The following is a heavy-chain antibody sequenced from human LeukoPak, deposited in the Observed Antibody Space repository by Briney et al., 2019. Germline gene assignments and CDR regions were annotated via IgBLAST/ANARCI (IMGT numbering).Heavy chain of an antibody. V-gene: IGHV3-30-3*01. CDR3: ARASSSWYRGAFDI. CDR2: ISYDGSNK. D-gene: IGHD6-13*01. CDR1: GFTLSSYE. J-gene: IGHJ3*02. Sequence: PGGSLRLSCAASGFTLSSYEMHWVRQAPGKGPEWVALISYDGSNKYYADSVKGRFTISRDNSKNTLYLQMNSLRAEDTAVYYCARASSSWYRGAFDIWGQGTMVTVSS.